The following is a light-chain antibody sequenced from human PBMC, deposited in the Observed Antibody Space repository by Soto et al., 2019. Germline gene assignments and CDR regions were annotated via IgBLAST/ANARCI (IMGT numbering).Light chain of an antibody. V-gene: IGLV2-14*01. CDR2: EVS. CDR3: SSYTTTFSGWV. Sequence: QSVLTQPASVSGSPGQSITISCTGTTSDVGGYNFVSWYQQYPGKVPKVMIYEVSKRPSGVSNRFSGSKSGNTASLTISGLQAEDEAHYYCSSYTTTFSGWVFGGGTKVTVL. CDR1: TSDVGGYNF. J-gene: IGLJ3*02.